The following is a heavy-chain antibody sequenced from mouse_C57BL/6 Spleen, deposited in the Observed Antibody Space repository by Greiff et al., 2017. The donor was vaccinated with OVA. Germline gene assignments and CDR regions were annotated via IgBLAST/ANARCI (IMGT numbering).Heavy chain of an antibody. CDR2: IWSGGST. V-gene: IGHV2-2*01. Sequence: VMLVESGPGLVQPSQSLSITCTVSGFSLTSYGVHWVRQSPGKGLEWLGVIWSGGSTDYNAAFITRLSISKDNSKSQVFFKMNSLQADDTAIYYCARLSGDAMDYWGQGTSVTVSS. J-gene: IGHJ4*01. CDR3: ARLSGDAMDY. CDR1: GFSLTSYG.